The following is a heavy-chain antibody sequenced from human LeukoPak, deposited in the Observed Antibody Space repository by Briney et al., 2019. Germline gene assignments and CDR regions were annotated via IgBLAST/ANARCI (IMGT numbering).Heavy chain of an antibody. CDR3: ARYCTNVVCFGY. CDR1: GYSISSGYY. Sequence: SGTLSLTCTVSGYSISSGYYWGWIRQPPGKGLEWIGSIYHSGSTYYNPSLKSRVTISVDTSKNQFSLKLSSVTAADTAVYYCARYCTNVVCFGYWGQGTLVTVSS. CDR2: IYHSGST. V-gene: IGHV4-38-2*02. J-gene: IGHJ4*02. D-gene: IGHD2-8*01.